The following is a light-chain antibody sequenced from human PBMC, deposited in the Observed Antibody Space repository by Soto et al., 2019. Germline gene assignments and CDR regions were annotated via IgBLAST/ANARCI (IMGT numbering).Light chain of an antibody. CDR1: QSVNSY. CDR3: QQNYNAPPT. V-gene: IGKV1-39*01. CDR2: AAS. Sequence: DIQMTQSPSSLSASVGERVTISCRASQSVNSYLSWYQHRPGEAPKLLIYAASNLQSGVPSRFSGSGSGTDFTLTISSLQPEDFAPNSCQQNYNAPPTFGPGTKVEIK. J-gene: IGKJ1*01.